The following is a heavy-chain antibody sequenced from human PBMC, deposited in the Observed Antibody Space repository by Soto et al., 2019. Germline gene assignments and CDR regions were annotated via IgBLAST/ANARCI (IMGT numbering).Heavy chain of an antibody. CDR1: GFAFSDYG. Sequence: EVQLVESGGGLVQPGGSLTLSCAASGFAFSDYGMMWVRQAPGKRLECISFICGSTIYYADSVKGRVTISRDNAKNSLFLKMNNRGAEDTAVYYAASDRGPMGSVETLGGYCGQGILVTVSS. J-gene: IGHJ4*02. CDR2: ICGSTI. V-gene: IGHV3-48*01. CDR3: ASDRGPMGSVETLGGY. D-gene: IGHD3-10*01.